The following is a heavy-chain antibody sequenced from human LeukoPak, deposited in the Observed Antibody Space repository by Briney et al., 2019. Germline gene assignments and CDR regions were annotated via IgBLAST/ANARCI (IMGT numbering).Heavy chain of an antibody. CDR2: IVVGSGNT. D-gene: IGHD2-15*01. CDR3: AAGWVCSGGSCYYYFDY. Sequence: SVKVSYKASGFTFTSSAMQWVRQARGQRLEWIGWIVVGSGNTNYAQKFQERVTITRDMSTSTAYMELSSLRSEDTAVYYCAAGWVCSGGSCYYYFDYWGQGTLVTVSS. V-gene: IGHV1-58*02. J-gene: IGHJ4*02. CDR1: GFTFTSSA.